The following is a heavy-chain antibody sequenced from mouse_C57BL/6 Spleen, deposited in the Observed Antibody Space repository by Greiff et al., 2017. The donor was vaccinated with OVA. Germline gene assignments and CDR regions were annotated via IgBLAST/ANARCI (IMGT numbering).Heavy chain of an antibody. J-gene: IGHJ4*01. V-gene: IGHV1-15*01. D-gene: IGHD2-2*01. CDR2: IDPETGGT. CDR1: GYTFTDYE. CDR3: TRYGGYDLYAMDY. Sequence: VHLVESGAELVRPGASVTLSCKASGYTFTDYEMHWVKQTPVHGLEWIGAIDPETGGTAYNQKFKGKAILTADKSSSTAYMELRSLTSEDSAVYYCTRYGGYDLYAMDYWGQGTSVTVSS.